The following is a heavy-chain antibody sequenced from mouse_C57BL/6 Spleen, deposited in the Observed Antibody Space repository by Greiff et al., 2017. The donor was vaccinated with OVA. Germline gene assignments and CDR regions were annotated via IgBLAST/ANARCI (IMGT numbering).Heavy chain of an antibody. CDR3: ANLYYCNYDYYAMDY. D-gene: IGHD2-1*01. Sequence: QVQLQQPGAELVKPGASVKLSCKASGYTFTSYWMQWVKQRPGQGLEWIGEIDPSDSYTNYNQKFKGKATLTVDKSSSTAYMPLSSQTSEDSAVYYCANLYYCNYDYYAMDYWGQGTSVTVSA. CDR2: IDPSDSYT. V-gene: IGHV1-50*01. CDR1: GYTFTSYW. J-gene: IGHJ4*01.